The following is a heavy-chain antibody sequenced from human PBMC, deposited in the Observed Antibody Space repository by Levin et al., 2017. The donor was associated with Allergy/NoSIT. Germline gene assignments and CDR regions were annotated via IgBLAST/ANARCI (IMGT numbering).Heavy chain of an antibody. V-gene: IGHV4-34*01. Sequence: KTSETLSLTCAVYGGSFSGYYWSWIRQPPGKGLEWIGEINHSGSTNYNPSLKSRVTISVDTSKNQFSLKLSSVTAADTAVYYCARGGIRDGYNSGPDAFDIWGQGTMVTVSS. CDR2: INHSGST. CDR1: GGSFSGYY. D-gene: IGHD5-24*01. CDR3: ARGGIRDGYNSGPDAFDI. J-gene: IGHJ3*02.